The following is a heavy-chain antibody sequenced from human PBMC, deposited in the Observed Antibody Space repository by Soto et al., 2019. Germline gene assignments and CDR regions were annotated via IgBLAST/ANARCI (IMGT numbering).Heavy chain of an antibody. CDR2: ISSGSSYI. CDR1: GFTLSSYS. Sequence: GGSLRLSCAASGFTLSSYSMNWVRQAPGKGLEWVSSISSGSSYIYYADSVKGRFTISRDNAKNALYLQMNSLRVEDTAVYYCATCSGGSCYSGKSSFDHWGQGTLVTVSS. V-gene: IGHV3-21*06. J-gene: IGHJ4*02. CDR3: ATCSGGSCYSGKSSFDH. D-gene: IGHD2-15*01.